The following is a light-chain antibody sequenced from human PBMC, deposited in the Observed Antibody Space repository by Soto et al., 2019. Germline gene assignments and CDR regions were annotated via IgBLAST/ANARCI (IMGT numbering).Light chain of an antibody. V-gene: IGKV1-9*01. J-gene: IGKJ4*01. CDR1: QGISSY. CDR3: KQTRSYPST. CDR2: EAS. Sequence: IQLTQSPSSLCGSVGDRVTLTCRASQGISSYLAWYQQKPGKVPKLLTYEASILQSGVQSRFSGSGSGTDFTLTIRSLQAEDFATYYCKQTRSYPSTFGGGTKVDIK.